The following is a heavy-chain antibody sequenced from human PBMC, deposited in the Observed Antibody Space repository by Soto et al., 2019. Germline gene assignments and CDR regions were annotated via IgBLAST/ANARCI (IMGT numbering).Heavy chain of an antibody. CDR1: GFTVSSNY. CDR3: ATNYGSSGYFSV. J-gene: IGHJ4*02. Sequence: EVQLVESGGGLIQPGGSLRLSCAASGFTVSSNYMSWVRQAPGKGLEWVSIIYSDGSTYYADSVKGRFTISRDNSKNTLDLQMNSLRAEDTAVYYCATNYGSSGYFSVWGQGTLVTVSS. V-gene: IGHV3-53*01. D-gene: IGHD3-22*01. CDR2: IYSDGST.